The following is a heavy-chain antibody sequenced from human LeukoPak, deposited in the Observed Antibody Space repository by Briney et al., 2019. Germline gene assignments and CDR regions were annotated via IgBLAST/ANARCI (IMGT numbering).Heavy chain of an antibody. D-gene: IGHD3-22*01. CDR2: IYYSGST. CDR1: GGSISSSSYY. V-gene: IGHV4-39*07. J-gene: IGHJ4*02. CDR3: ARDPPGNYDSSGEFDY. Sequence: PSETLSLTCTVSGGSISSSSYYWGWIRQPPGKGLEWIGSIYYSGSTYYNPSLKSRVTISVDTSKNQFSLKLSSVTAADTAVYYCARDPPGNYDSSGEFDYWGQGTLVTVSS.